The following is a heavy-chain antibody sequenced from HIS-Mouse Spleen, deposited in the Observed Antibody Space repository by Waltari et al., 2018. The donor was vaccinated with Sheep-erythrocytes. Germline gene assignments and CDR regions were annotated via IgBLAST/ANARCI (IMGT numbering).Heavy chain of an antibody. CDR3: AKVRTVNYWYFDL. V-gene: IGHV3-30*18. D-gene: IGHD1-1*01. J-gene: IGHJ2*01. CDR2: ISYDGSNK. CDR1: GFTFRSYG. Sequence: QVQLVESGGGVVQPGRSLRLSCAASGFTFRSYGMHWVREAPGKGLEWVAVISYDGSNKYYADSVKCRFTISRDNSKNTLYLQMNSLRAEDTAVYYCAKVRTVNYWYFDLWGRGTLVTVSS.